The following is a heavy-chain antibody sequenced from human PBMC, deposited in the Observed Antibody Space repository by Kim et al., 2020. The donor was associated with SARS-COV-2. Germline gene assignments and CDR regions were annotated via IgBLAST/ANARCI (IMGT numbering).Heavy chain of an antibody. V-gene: IGHV3-43*02. J-gene: IGHJ5*02. CDR1: GLTFDDYA. CDR3: AKDSCSDGACYLGWFDR. CDR2: IKQNGQTT. D-gene: IGHD2-21*02. Sequence: GGSLRLSCAASGLTFDDYAMHWVRQAPGKGPEWVSTIKQNGQTTFYADSVKGRFTISRDNSKNSLYLQMNSLRSEDAALYYCAKDSCSDGACYLGWFDR.